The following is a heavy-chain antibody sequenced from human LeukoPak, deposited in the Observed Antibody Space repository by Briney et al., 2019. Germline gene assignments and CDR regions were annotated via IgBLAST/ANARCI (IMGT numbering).Heavy chain of an antibody. Sequence: SETLSLTCTVSGGSISSYYWSWIRQPPGKGLEWIGYIYYSGSTNYNPSLKSRVTISVDTSKNQFSLKLSSVTAADTAVYYCARDTLDRYSHGYNWFDPWGQGTLVTVSS. CDR1: GGSISSYY. CDR2: IYYSGST. V-gene: IGHV4-59*01. J-gene: IGHJ5*02. CDR3: ARDTLDRYSHGYNWFDP. D-gene: IGHD5-18*01.